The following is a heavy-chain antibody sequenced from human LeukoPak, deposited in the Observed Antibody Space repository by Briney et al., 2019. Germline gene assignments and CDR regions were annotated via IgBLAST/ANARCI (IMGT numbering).Heavy chain of an antibody. J-gene: IGHJ4*02. Sequence: AVTLCLSCAASGFTISSYWWSWLRHGPGQGLEGVANGKYDGSEKDYEDSVKDRFTISRDNAKNSLYLQMDSLRAEDTAVYYCARDIEAAGLFLDYWGQGTLVTVSS. D-gene: IGHD6-13*01. CDR1: GFTISSYW. V-gene: IGHV3-7*01. CDR3: ARDIEAAGLFLDY. CDR2: GKYDGSEK.